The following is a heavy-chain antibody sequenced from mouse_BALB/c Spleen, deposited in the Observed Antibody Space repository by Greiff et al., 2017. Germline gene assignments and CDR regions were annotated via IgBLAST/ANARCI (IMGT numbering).Heavy chain of an antibody. D-gene: IGHD1-1*01. J-gene: IGHJ2*01. Sequence: EVQGVESGGGLVQPGGSRKLSCAASGFTFSSFGMHWVRQAPEKGLEWVAYISSGSSTIYYADTVKGRFTISRDNPKNTLFLQMTSLRSEDTAMYYCAREGGLLRYFDYWGQGTTLTVSS. CDR1: GFTFSSFG. CDR3: AREGGLLRYFDY. V-gene: IGHV5-17*02. CDR2: ISSGSSTI.